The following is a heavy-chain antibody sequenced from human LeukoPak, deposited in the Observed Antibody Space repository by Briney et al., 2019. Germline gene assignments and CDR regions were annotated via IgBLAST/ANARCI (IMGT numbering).Heavy chain of an antibody. D-gene: IGHD5-12*01. CDR2: INHSGST. CDR3: ARGRSGYSGYERGFFDY. Sequence: SETLSLTCAVYGGSFSGYYWSWIRQPPGKGLEWIGEINHSGSTNYNPSLKSRVTISVDTSKNQFSLKLSSVTAADTAVYYCARGRSGYSGYERGFFDYWGQGTLVTVSS. J-gene: IGHJ4*02. CDR1: GGSFSGYY. V-gene: IGHV4-34*01.